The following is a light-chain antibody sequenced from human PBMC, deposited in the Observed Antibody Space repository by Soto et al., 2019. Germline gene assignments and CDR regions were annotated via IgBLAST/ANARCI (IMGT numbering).Light chain of an antibody. J-gene: IGKJ1*01. CDR1: QSISTH. CDR2: AAS. CDR3: HRSYITPWT. Sequence: DIQMTQSPSSLSASVGDRVTITCRASQSISTHLSWYQQTPGKAPKLLIYAASSLQSGVPSRFSGTGSGTDFTLTISSLQPEDFATYYCHRSYITPWTFGQGTKVEIK. V-gene: IGKV1-39*01.